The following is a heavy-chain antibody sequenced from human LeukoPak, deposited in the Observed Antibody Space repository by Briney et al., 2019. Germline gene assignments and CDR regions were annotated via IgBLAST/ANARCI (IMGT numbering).Heavy chain of an antibody. V-gene: IGHV3-23*01. CDR2: ISGSGDST. CDR3: AKGVHGYYYDS. CDR1: GFTFSSYA. J-gene: IGHJ4*02. D-gene: IGHD3-10*01. Sequence: GGSLRLSCAASGFTFSSYAMSWVRQAPGKGLEWVSGISGSGDSTYYADSVKGRFTISRDNSKNTLYLQMNSLRAEDTAVYYCAKGVHGYYYDSWGQGTLVTVSS.